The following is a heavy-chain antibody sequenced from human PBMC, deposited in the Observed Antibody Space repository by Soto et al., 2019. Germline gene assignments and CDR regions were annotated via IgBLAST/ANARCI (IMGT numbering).Heavy chain of an antibody. CDR3: ARGVNCSSTSCYRKNWFDP. V-gene: IGHV1-69*06. J-gene: IGHJ5*02. CDR2: IIPIFGTA. Sequence: GASVKVSCKASGGTFSSYAISWVRQAPGQGLEWMGGIIPIFGTANYAQKFQGRVTITADKSTSTAYMELSSQRSEDTAVYYCARGVNCSSTSCYRKNWFDPWGQGTLVTVSS. D-gene: IGHD2-2*01. CDR1: GGTFSSYA.